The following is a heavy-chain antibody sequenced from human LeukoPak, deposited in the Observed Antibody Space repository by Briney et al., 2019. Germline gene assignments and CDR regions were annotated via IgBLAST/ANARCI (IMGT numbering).Heavy chain of an antibody. CDR2: ISGSGGST. CDR1: GFTFSSYA. V-gene: IGHV3-23*01. D-gene: IGHD2-2*01. Sequence: GGSLGLSCAAYGFTFSSYAMSWVRQAPGKGLEWVSAISGSGGSTYYADSVKGRFTISRDNSKNTLYLQMNSLRAEDTAVYYCAKDLILVVPAAIDYYYYMDVWGKGTTVTVSS. CDR3: AKDLILVVPAAIDYYYYMDV. J-gene: IGHJ6*03.